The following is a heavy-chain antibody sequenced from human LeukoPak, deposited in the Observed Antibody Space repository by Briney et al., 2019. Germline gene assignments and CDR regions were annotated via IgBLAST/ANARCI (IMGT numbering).Heavy chain of an antibody. D-gene: IGHD1-1*01. V-gene: IGHV3-33*01. CDR1: GFTFSNYG. J-gene: IGHJ4*02. Sequence: GRSLRLSCAASGFTFSNYGMHWVRQAPGKGLQWVAVIWYDGSNEYYTGSVKGRFTISRDNAHNTLCLQMNSLRAEDTAVYYCARGSQSTWGFFAYWGQGTRVTVSS. CDR2: IWYDGSNE. CDR3: ARGSQSTWGFFAY.